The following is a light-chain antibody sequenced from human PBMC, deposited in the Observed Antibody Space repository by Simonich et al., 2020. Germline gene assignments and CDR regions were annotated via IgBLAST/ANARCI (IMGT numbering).Light chain of an antibody. CDR2: DNN. CDR3: GTWDSSLSAVV. J-gene: IGLJ2*01. V-gene: IGLV1-51*01. Sequence: QSVLPQPPSVSAAPGQKVTIFCSGSRSNIGNNYVSWYQQLPGTAPKLLIYDNNKLPSGIPDRFSGSKSGTSATLGITGLQTGDEADYYCGTWDSSLSAVVFGGGTKLTVL. CDR1: RSNIGNNY.